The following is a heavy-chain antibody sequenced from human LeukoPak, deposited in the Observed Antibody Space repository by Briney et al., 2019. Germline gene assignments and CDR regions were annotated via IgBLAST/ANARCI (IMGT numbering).Heavy chain of an antibody. CDR1: GFTFTSYA. J-gene: IGHJ4*02. D-gene: IGHD1-26*01. CDR3: TKEPYHSGNYYFDY. CDR2: ISGNGGST. V-gene: IGHV3-23*01. Sequence: GGSLRLSCAASGFTFTSYAMNWVRQAPGKGLEWVSGISGNGGSTNYADSVKGRFTISRDHSKNTLYLQMHSLRAEDTAVYYCTKEPYHSGNYYFDYWGQGTLVTVSS.